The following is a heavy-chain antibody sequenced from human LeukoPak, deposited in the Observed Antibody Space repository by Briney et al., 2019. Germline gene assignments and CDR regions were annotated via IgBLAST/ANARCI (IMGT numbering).Heavy chain of an antibody. J-gene: IGHJ4*02. CDR2: INANSGGT. D-gene: IGHD3-10*01. CDR3: ARDLGHPSSPTY. V-gene: IGHV1-2*02. CDR1: GYTFTVYY. Sequence: GASVKVSFKASGYTFTVYYMHWVRQAPGQGLEWMGLINANSGGTKYAQKFQGRVTANRDTSITTAFMELSSLTSDDTAVYYCARDLGHPSSPTYWGQGTLVTVSS.